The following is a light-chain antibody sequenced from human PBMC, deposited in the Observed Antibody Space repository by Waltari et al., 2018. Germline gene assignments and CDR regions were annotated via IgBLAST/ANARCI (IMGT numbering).Light chain of an antibody. CDR2: YRSYSTP. CDR3: MILHHSAVV. J-gene: IGLJ2*01. Sequence: QAVLIQPASLSAPPGPPANLPWTPRGGINAATYKIYWSRSRPGSPPRFLLKYRSYSTPQQGSGVPSLFAGSRDTSANAGILLISGGQSEDDAVYYGMILHHSAVVFGGGAKLTVL. CDR1: GGINAATYK. V-gene: IGLV5-45*01.